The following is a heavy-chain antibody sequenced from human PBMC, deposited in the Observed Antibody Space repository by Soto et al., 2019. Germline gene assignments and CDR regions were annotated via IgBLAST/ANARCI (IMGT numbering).Heavy chain of an antibody. D-gene: IGHD2-2*01. V-gene: IGHV3-23*01. CDR2: ISGSGGST. CDR1: GFTFSSYA. Sequence: GGSLRLSCAASGFTFSSYAMSWVRQAPGKGLEWVSAISGSGGSTYYADSVKGRFTISRDNSKNTLYLKMNSLRAEDTALYYCAKDYCSSTSCPDEAFDIWGQGTMVTVSS. CDR3: AKDYCSSTSCPDEAFDI. J-gene: IGHJ3*02.